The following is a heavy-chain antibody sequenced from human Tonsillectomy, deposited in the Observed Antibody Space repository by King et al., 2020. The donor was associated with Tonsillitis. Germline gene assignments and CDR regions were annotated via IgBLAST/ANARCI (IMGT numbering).Heavy chain of an antibody. D-gene: IGHD2-15*01. J-gene: IGHJ6*02. Sequence: VQLQQWGAGLLKPSETLSRTCAVYGGSFSGYYWSWIRQPPGKGLEWIGEINHSGSTNYNPSLKSRVTISVDTSKNQFSLKLSSVTAADTAVYFWARGTKENCSGGTCYAPYYYYGMDVWGQGTTVTVSS. CDR1: GGSFSGYY. V-gene: IGHV4-34*01. CDR2: INHSGST. CDR3: ARGTKENCSGGTCYAPYYYYGMDV.